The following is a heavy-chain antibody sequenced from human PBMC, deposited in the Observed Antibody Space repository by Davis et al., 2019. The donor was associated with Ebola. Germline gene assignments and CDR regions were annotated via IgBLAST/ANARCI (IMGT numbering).Heavy chain of an antibody. CDR1: GGSFSGYY. J-gene: IGHJ4*02. CDR2: INHSGST. V-gene: IGHV4-34*01. D-gene: IGHD2-2*02. CDR3: ARGRDCSSTSCYIFRVTYFDY. Sequence: SETLSLTCAVYGGSFSGYYWSWIRQPPGKGLEWIGEINHSGSTNYNPSLKSRATISVDTSKNQFSLKLSSVTAADTAVYYCARGRDCSSTSCYIFRVTYFDYWGQGTLVTVSS.